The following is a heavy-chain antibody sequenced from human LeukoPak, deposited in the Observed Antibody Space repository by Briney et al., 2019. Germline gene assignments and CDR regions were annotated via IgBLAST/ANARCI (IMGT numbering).Heavy chain of an antibody. Sequence: ASVKVSCKASGYTFTGYYMHWVRQAPGQGLEWMGWINPNSGGTNYAQKFQGRVTMTRDTSISTAYMDLSRLTSDDTAIYYCARKGGPRVNAFDIWGQGTMVTVSS. CDR2: INPNSGGT. D-gene: IGHD1-14*01. CDR1: GYTFTGYY. J-gene: IGHJ3*02. CDR3: ARKGGPRVNAFDI. V-gene: IGHV1-2*02.